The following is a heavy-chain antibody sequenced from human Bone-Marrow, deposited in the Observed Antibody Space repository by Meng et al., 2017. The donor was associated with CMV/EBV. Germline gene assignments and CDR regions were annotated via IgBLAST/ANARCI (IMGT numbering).Heavy chain of an antibody. CDR1: GGSFSGYY. V-gene: IGHV4-34*01. Sequence: GSLRLSCAVYGGSFSGYYWSWIRQPPGKGLEWIGEINHSGSTNYNPSLKSRVTISVDTSKNQFSLKLSSVTAADTAVYYCARALCYWVLNWFDPWGRGTLVTVSS. D-gene: IGHD2-21*02. J-gene: IGHJ5*02. CDR2: INHSGST. CDR3: ARALCYWVLNWFDP.